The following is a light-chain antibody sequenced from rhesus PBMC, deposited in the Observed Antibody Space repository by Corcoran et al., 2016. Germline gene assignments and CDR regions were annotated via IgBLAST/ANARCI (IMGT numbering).Light chain of an antibody. Sequence: DIQMTQSPSSWSASVGDRGTITCRASENVNNYLNWYQQKPGKAPQLLSYKASTLQSGVPSRLSGCGSGTDYTFTISSLQPEDFATYYCQHGYSTPFSFGQGTKVEIQ. V-gene: IGKV1-74*01. J-gene: IGKJ2*01. CDR2: KAS. CDR1: ENVNNY. CDR3: QHGYSTPFS.